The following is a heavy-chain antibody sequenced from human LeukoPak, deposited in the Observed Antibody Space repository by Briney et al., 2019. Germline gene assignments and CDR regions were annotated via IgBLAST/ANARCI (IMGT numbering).Heavy chain of an antibody. J-gene: IGHJ4*02. Sequence: PGGSLRLSCAASGFTFSSYSMNWVRQAPGKGLEWVSSISSSSSYIYYADSVKGRFTISRDNAKNSLYLQMNSLRAEDTAVYYCAREILGSTTMAYFDYWAREPWSPSPQ. CDR3: AREILGSTTMAYFDY. CDR1: GFTFSSYS. CDR2: ISSSSSYI. D-gene: IGHD5-18*01. V-gene: IGHV3-21*01.